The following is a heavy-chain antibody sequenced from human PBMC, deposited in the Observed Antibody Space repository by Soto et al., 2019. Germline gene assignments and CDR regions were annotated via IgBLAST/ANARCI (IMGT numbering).Heavy chain of an antibody. CDR3: ARVIAAAGDAFDI. CDR1: GDSVSSNSAA. D-gene: IGHD6-13*01. CDR2: TYYRSKWYN. Sequence: PSQTLSLTCAISGDSVSSNSAAWNWIRQPPSRGLEWLGRTYYRSKWYNDYAVSVKSRITINPDTSKNQFSLQLNSVTPEDTAVYYCARVIAAAGDAFDIWGQGTMVTVSS. V-gene: IGHV6-1*01. J-gene: IGHJ3*02.